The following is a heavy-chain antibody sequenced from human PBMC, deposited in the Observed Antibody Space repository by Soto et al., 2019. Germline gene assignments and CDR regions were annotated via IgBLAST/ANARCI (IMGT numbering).Heavy chain of an antibody. J-gene: IGHJ4*02. Sequence: QVQLVQSGAEVKKPGASVKLSCRTSGYTFTHYYIHWVRQAPGQGLEWLAIINPASGSTNYVQDFQGRVTLTMDTSTTTVYMELSGLRAEDTAIFYCARDLAAGDYWGQGTLVTVSS. CDR1: GYTFTHYY. CDR2: INPASGST. D-gene: IGHD6-13*01. V-gene: IGHV1-46*01. CDR3: ARDLAAGDY.